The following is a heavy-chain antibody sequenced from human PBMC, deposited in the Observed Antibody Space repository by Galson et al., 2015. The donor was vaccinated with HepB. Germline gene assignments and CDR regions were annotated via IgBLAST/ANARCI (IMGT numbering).Heavy chain of an antibody. Sequence: SLRLPCAASGFTFSSYAMHWVRQAPGKGLEWVAVISYDGSNKYYADSVKGRFTISRDNSKNTLYLQMNSLRAEDTAVYYCARSGYSYGWARDPNYFDYWGQGTLVTVSS. CDR2: ISYDGSNK. CDR1: GFTFSSYA. D-gene: IGHD5-18*01. J-gene: IGHJ4*02. CDR3: ARSGYSYGWARDPNYFDY. V-gene: IGHV3-30-3*01.